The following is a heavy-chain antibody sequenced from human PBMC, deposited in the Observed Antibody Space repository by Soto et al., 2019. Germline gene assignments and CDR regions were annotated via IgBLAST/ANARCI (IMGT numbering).Heavy chain of an antibody. D-gene: IGHD3-22*01. CDR2: MSAYNGNT. CDR1: GYTYRTYG. V-gene: IGHV1-18*01. J-gene: IGHJ4*02. Sequence: QVQLVQSGGEVKKPGASVKVSCKASGYTYRTYGISWVRQAPGQGLEWLGWMSAYNGNTNYAQSVQDRVTMTTDTSTSTAYMELWSLRSDDTAVYYCARDVYAGHYDSSGYSDHWGQGTLVIVSS. CDR3: ARDVYAGHYDSSGYSDH.